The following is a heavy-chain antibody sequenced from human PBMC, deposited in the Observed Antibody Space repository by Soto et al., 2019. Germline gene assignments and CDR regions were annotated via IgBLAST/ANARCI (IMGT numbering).Heavy chain of an antibody. CDR3: AKDTARGSSGRYGMDV. V-gene: IGHV3-30*18. CDR1: GFTFSSYG. J-gene: IGHJ6*02. Sequence: PGGSLRLSCAASGFTFSSYGIHWVRQAPGKGLEWVAVISYDGSNKYYADSVKGRFTISRDNSKNTLYLQMNSLRAEDTAVYYCAKDTARGSSGRYGMDVSGQGTTVTFCS. D-gene: IGHD6-19*01. CDR2: ISYDGSNK.